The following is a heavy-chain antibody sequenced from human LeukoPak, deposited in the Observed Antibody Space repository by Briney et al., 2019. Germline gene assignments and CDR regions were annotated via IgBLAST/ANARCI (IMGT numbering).Heavy chain of an antibody. CDR3: ARLGQQLIGH. CDR2: ISSSGSTI. Sequence: GGSLRLSCAASGFTFSSYEMNWVRQAPGKGLEWVSYISSSGSTIDYADSVKGRFTISRDNAKNSLYLQMNSLRAEDTAVYYCARLGQQLIGHWGQGTLVTVSS. V-gene: IGHV3-48*03. D-gene: IGHD6-13*01. J-gene: IGHJ4*02. CDR1: GFTFSSYE.